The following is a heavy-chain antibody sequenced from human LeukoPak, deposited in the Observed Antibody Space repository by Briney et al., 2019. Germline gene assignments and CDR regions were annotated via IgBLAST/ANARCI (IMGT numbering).Heavy chain of an antibody. V-gene: IGHV1-45*02. CDR2: ITPFNGNT. CDR3: ATLSSSGWYDY. D-gene: IGHD6-19*01. CDR1: GYTFTYRY. Sequence: GASVKVSCKASGYTFTYRYLHWVRQAPGQALEWMGWITPFNGNTNYAQKFQDRVTITRDRSMSTAYMELCSLRSEDTAMYYCATLSSSGWYDYWGQGTLVTVSS. J-gene: IGHJ4*02.